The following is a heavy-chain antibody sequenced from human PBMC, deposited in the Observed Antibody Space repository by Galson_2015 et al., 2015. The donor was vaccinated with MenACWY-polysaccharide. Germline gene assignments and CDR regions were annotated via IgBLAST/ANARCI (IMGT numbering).Heavy chain of an antibody. V-gene: IGHV4-59*08. D-gene: IGHD3-16*01. J-gene: IGHJ4*02. CDR3: ARRGGFGGNAAHFDY. Sequence: ETLSLTCSVSGTSITSFYWSWIRQSPGKGLEWIGYIYYAGSTNSNPSLKSRASISIDVSRKEFSLRLSSVTAADTAVYYCARRGGFGGNAAHFDYWGQGILVTVSS. CDR1: GTSITSFY. CDR2: IYYAGST.